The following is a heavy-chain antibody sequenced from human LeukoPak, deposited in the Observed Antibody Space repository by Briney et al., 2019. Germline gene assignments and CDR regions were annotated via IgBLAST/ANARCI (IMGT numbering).Heavy chain of an antibody. D-gene: IGHD3-22*01. Sequence: SETLSLTCTVSGGSISSSSYYWSWIRQPAGKGLEWIGRIYTSGSTNYNPSLKSRVTISVDTSKNQFSLKLTSVTAADTAVYYCANSRRSGYWYFDLWGRGTLVTVSS. J-gene: IGHJ2*01. CDR2: IYTSGST. V-gene: IGHV4-61*02. CDR3: ANSRRSGYWYFDL. CDR1: GGSISSSSYY.